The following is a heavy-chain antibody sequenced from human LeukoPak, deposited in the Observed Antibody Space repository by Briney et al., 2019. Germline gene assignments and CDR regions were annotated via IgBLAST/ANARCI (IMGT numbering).Heavy chain of an antibody. Sequence: GGSLRLSCAASGFTFDDYAMHWVRQAPGKGLEWVSGISWNSGSIGYADSVKGRITISRDNAKNSLYLQMNSLRAEDTALYYCAKAPGYSSGWSEFDPWGQGTLVTVSS. J-gene: IGHJ5*02. D-gene: IGHD6-19*01. CDR1: GFTFDDYA. CDR2: ISWNSGSI. CDR3: AKAPGYSSGWSEFDP. V-gene: IGHV3-9*01.